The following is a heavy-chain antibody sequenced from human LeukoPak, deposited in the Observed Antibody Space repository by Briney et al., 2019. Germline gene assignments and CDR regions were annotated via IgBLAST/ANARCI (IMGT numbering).Heavy chain of an antibody. V-gene: IGHV3-48*04. D-gene: IGHD3-16*01. Sequence: PGGSLRLSCEASGFNFRIYTMNWVRQAPGRGLEWISYISSSASVTYYADSVNGRFSISRDNAKNSLYLQMNSLRAEDTAVYYCARECVVPFSAHPDYWGQGTLVTVSS. CDR3: ARECVVPFSAHPDY. CDR2: ISSSASVT. CDR1: GFNFRIYT. J-gene: IGHJ4*02.